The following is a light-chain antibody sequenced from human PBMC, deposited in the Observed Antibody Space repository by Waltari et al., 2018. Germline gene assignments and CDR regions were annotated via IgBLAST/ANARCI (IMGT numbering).Light chain of an antibody. CDR3: QQHGTLPAT. CDR1: QTVGSSS. V-gene: IGKV3-20*01. J-gene: IGKJ1*01. CDR2: RAS. Sequence: EIVLTQSPGPASLSPGERVTLSCRASQTVGSSSLAWYQQKPGQAPRLVIYRASRRATGIPDRFSGSGSVTDFSLTISRLEPEDFAVYYCQQHGTLPATFGQGTKVEIK.